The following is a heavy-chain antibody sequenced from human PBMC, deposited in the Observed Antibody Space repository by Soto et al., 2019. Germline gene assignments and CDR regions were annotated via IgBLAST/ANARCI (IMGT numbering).Heavy chain of an antibody. CDR3: ATSGLYCSGGSCYSGAFDI. V-gene: IGHV1-46*03. J-gene: IGHJ3*02. CDR2: INPSGGST. CDR1: GYTFTSYY. Sequence: ASVKVSCKASGYTFTSYYMHWVRQAPGQGLEWMGIINPSGGSTSYAQKFQGRVTMTRDTSTSTVYMELSSLRFEDTAVYYCATSGLYCSGGSCYSGAFDIWGQGTMVTVSS. D-gene: IGHD2-15*01.